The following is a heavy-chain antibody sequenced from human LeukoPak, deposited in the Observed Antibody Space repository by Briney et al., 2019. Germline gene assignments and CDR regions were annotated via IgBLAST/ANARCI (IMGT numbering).Heavy chain of an antibody. CDR3: ARRTTLGSWGDAFDI. Sequence: SETLSLTCTVSGGSISSSTYYWGWIRQPPGKGLEWIGSIYYSGSTYYNPSLKSRVTISVDTSKNQFSLKLTSVTAADTAVYYCARRTTLGSWGDAFDIWGQGTMVTVSS. V-gene: IGHV4-39*01. D-gene: IGHD6-13*01. CDR2: IYYSGST. CDR1: GGSISSSTYY. J-gene: IGHJ3*02.